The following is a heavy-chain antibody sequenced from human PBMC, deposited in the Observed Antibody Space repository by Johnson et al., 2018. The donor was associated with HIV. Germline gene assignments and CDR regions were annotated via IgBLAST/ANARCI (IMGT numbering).Heavy chain of an antibody. CDR2: VYSGGTT. V-gene: IGHV3-66*02. CDR1: GFTVSSNY. CDR3: ASVPMIVVLDGAFDI. D-gene: IGHD3-22*01. J-gene: IGHJ3*02. Sequence: VQLVESGGGLVQPGGSLRLSCAASGFTVSSNYMSWVRQAPGKGLESVSVVYSGGTTHYADSVKGRSTISRDNSKNTLYLQMNSLRAEDTAVYYCASVPMIVVLDGAFDIWGQGTMVTVSS.